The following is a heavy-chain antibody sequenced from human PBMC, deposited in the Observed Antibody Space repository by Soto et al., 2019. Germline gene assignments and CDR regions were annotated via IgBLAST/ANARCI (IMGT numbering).Heavy chain of an antibody. J-gene: IGHJ4*02. CDR1: GFTVSSNY. D-gene: IGHD1-26*01. Sequence: GGSLRLSCAASGFTVSSNYMSWVRQAPGKGLEWVSVIYSGGSTYYADSVKGRFTISRDNSKNTLYLQMNSLRAEDTAVYYCARDHAGVGGSYDYWGQGTLVTVSS. CDR2: IYSGGST. CDR3: ARDHAGVGGSYDY. V-gene: IGHV3-53*01.